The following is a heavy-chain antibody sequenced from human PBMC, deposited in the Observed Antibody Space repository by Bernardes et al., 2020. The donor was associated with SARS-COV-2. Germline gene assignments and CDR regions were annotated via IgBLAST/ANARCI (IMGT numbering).Heavy chain of an antibody. CDR1: GFSLTTAGMC. J-gene: IGHJ4*02. CDR2: IDWDDDK. V-gene: IGHV2-70*11. CDR3: ARIIPASWGAYQFDV. D-gene: IGHD2-2*01. Sequence: SGPTLVKPTQTLTLTCTFSGFSLTTAGMCVSWIRQPPGKALEWLARIDWDDDKSYSTSLKSRLTISKDSSKNQVVLTMTDMDYVDTATYYCARIIPASWGAYQFDVWGQGTLVTVPS.